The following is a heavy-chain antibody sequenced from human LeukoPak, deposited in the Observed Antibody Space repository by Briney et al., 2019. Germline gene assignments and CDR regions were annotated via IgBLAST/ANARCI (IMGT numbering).Heavy chain of an antibody. CDR3: ARGVVSPRFFDYMDV. CDR2: TFNGGSP. D-gene: IGHD2-2*01. CDR1: GGSISSYY. J-gene: IGHJ6*03. Sequence: PSETLSLTCTVSGGSISSYYWNWIRQPAGEGLEWIGRTFNGGSPNYNPSLMSRVTISMDTSTNQFSLKLNSVTAADTAIYYCARGVVSPRFFDYMDVWGKGTPVTVSS. V-gene: IGHV4-4*07.